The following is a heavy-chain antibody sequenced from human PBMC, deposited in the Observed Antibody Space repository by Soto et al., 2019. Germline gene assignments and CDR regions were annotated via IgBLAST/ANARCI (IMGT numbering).Heavy chain of an antibody. CDR2: IRSKSDGGTT. D-gene: IGHD3-3*01. CDR3: TTSICGVVTGL. Sequence: EVQLVESGGDLVKPGGSLRLSCAASGFSFSNAWMNWVRQAPGKGLEWVGRIRSKSDGGTTDYAAPVKGRFTFSRDDSKNTVFLQMNSLKIEDTGVYYWTTSICGVVTGLWGQGTLVTVSS. J-gene: IGHJ4*02. CDR1: GFSFSNAW. V-gene: IGHV3-15*07.